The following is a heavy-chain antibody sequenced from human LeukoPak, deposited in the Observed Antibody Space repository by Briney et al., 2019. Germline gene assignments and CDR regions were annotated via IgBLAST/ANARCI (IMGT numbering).Heavy chain of an antibody. CDR2: ISSSRTSI. J-gene: IGHJ4*02. CDR3: ATEGRSTTPGY. Sequence: GGSLRLSCGASGFTFSSYTMIWVRQAPGMGLESVSSISSSRTSIYYADSVKGRFTISRDNAKNSLYLQMNSLRAEDTSVYYCATEGRSTTPGYWGQGTLVIVSS. CDR1: GFTFSSYT. D-gene: IGHD6-13*01. V-gene: IGHV3-21*01.